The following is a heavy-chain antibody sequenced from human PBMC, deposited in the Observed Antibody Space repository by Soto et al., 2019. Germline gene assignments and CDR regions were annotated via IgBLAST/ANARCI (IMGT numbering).Heavy chain of an antibody. V-gene: IGHV3-23*01. Sequence: GGSLRLSCAASGFTFSSYAMSWVRQAPGKGLEWVSAISGSGGSTYYADSVKGRFTISRDNYKNTQYLQMNNLRAEDTAVYYCAREKVWEVLKGGAFDFWGQGTMVTVSS. CDR3: AREKVWEVLKGGAFDF. D-gene: IGHD1-26*01. CDR2: ISGSGGST. CDR1: GFTFSSYA. J-gene: IGHJ3*01.